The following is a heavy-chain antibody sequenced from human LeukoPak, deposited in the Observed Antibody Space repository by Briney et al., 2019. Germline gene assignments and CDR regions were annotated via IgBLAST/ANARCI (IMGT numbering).Heavy chain of an antibody. Sequence: PGGSLRLSCAASGFTFNTFNMNWVRQAPGKGLEWVAVIWYDGSNKYYADSVKGRFTISRDNSKNTLYLQMNSLRAEDTAVYYCAREGLEWLLQQTYYMDVWGKGTTVTVSS. J-gene: IGHJ6*03. CDR3: AREGLEWLLQQTYYMDV. CDR2: IWYDGSNK. D-gene: IGHD3-3*01. CDR1: GFTFNTFN. V-gene: IGHV3-33*08.